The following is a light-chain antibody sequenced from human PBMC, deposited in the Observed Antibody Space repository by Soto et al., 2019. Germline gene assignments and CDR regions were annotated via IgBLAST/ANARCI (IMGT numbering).Light chain of an antibody. CDR2: DAS. CDR1: QSISGW. CDR3: HQYRNWPPT. Sequence: DIQMTQSPSTLSASVGDRVTITCRASQSISGWLAWYQQKPGKAPKLLIYDASGLESGVPSRFSGSGSGTEFTLTINSLQSEDFAVYYCHQYRNWPPTFGPGTKVDV. J-gene: IGKJ3*01. V-gene: IGKV1-5*01.